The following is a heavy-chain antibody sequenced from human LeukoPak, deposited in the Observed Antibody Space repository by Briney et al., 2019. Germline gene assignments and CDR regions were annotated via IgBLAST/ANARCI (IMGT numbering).Heavy chain of an antibody. Sequence: PSETLSLTCTVSGGSISSNSYYWGWIRQPPGKGLEWIGSIYYSGSTYYNPSLKSRVTISVDTSKNQFSLKLSSVTAADTAVYYCAGKIAAAVNWGQGTLVTVSS. CDR1: GGSISSNSYY. CDR2: IYYSGST. V-gene: IGHV4-39*07. CDR3: AGKIAAAVN. D-gene: IGHD6-13*01. J-gene: IGHJ4*02.